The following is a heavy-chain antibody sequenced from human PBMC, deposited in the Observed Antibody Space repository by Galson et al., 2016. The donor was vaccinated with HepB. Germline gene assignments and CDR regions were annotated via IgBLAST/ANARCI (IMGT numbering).Heavy chain of an antibody. Sequence: SETLSLTCIVSGDSVSSDGYYWNWVRQAPGKGLEWMANMEYIGNTNFNPSLKSRITISVDTSKNQFSLKLTSVTAAATAVYFCARESRSTWNYLDSWGQGTLVTVSS. CDR3: ARESRSTWNYLDS. J-gene: IGHJ4*02. CDR1: GDSVSSDGYY. CDR2: MEYIGNT. D-gene: IGHD1-26*01. V-gene: IGHV4-61*08.